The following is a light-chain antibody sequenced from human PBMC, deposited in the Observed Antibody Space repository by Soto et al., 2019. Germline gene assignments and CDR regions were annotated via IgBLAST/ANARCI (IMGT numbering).Light chain of an antibody. CDR3: QSYDTSLSDVV. CDR2: GNS. CDR1: SSNIGAGFD. J-gene: IGLJ2*01. Sequence: QSVLTQPPSVSGAPGQRVTFSCTGGSSNIGAGFDLHWYQQFPGTAPKLLIYGNSNRPSGVPDRFSGSKSGTSASLAITGLQAEDEADYYCQSYDTSLSDVVFGGGTKLTVL. V-gene: IGLV1-40*01.